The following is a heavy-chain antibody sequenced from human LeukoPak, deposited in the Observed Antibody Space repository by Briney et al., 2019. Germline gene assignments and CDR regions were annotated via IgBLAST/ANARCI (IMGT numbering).Heavy chain of an antibody. J-gene: IGHJ4*02. CDR1: GGSISSGDYY. V-gene: IGHV4-30-4*01. CDR3: ARAGYSYGYRFDY. D-gene: IGHD5-18*01. Sequence: SRTLSLTCTVPGGSISSGDYYWSWIRQPPGRGLEWIGYIYYSGSTYYNPSLKSRVTRSVDTSKNQFSLKLSSGPAADTAVYYCARAGYSYGYRFDYWGQGTLVTVSS. CDR2: IYYSGST.